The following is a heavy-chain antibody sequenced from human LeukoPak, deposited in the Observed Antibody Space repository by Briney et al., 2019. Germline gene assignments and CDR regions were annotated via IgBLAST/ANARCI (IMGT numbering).Heavy chain of an antibody. J-gene: IGHJ6*02. V-gene: IGHV3-23*01. CDR3: AKFYCTNGVCYTPPDYGMDV. CDR2: ISGSGGST. Sequence: GGSLRLSCAASGFTFSSYAMSWVRQAPGKGLEWVSAISGSGGSTYYADSVKGRFTISRDNSKNTLYLQMNSLRAEDTAVYYCAKFYCTNGVCYTPPDYGMDVWGQGTTVTVSS. CDR1: GFTFSSYA. D-gene: IGHD2-8*01.